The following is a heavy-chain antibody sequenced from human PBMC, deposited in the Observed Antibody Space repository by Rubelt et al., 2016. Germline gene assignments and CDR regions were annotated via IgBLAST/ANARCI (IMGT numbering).Heavy chain of an antibody. CDR1: GFTFSSYA. J-gene: IGHJ5*02. CDR2: ISYDGSNK. CDR3: ARGPTPTTALDT. V-gene: IGHV3-30*14. D-gene: IGHD1/OR15-1a*01. Sequence: VQLVESGGGLIQPGGSLRLSCAASGFTFSSYAMHWVRQAPGKGLEWVAVISYDGSNKYYADSAKGRFSISRDNSKNTLFLQMNSLRAEDTAVYYCARGPTPTTALDTWGQGTRVTVSS.